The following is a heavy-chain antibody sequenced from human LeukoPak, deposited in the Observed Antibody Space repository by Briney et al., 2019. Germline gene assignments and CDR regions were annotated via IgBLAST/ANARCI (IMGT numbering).Heavy chain of an antibody. CDR2: LSSSGSTI. J-gene: IGHJ4*02. CDR1: GFTFSSYE. CDR3: ARGSARGPLDY. V-gene: IGHV3-48*03. D-gene: IGHD3-10*01. Sequence: GGSMRFSCAASGFTFSSYEMNWDRQAPGKGLGWVSYLSSSGSTIYYADSVKGRFTISRDNAKTSLYLQMNSLRAEDTAVYYCARGSARGPLDYWGQGTLVTVSS.